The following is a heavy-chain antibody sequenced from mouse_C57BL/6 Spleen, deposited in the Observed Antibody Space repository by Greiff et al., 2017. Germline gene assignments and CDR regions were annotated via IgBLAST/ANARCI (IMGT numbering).Heavy chain of an antibody. CDR3: ARGWQGRPNYDY. V-gene: IGHV1-9*01. Sequence: VQLQQSGAALMKPGASVKLSCQATGYTFPGYWIESVKQRPGHGLEWIGAILPGSGSTNYTEKFKGKATFTADTSSNTSYLQLNSLTTEDTAIYYCARGWQGRPNYDYWGQGTTLTVSS. CDR1: GYTFPGYW. D-gene: IGHD2-3*01. CDR2: ILPGSGST. J-gene: IGHJ2*01.